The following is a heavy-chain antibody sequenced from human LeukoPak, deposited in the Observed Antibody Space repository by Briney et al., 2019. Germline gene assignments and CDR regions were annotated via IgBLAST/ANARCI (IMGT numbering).Heavy chain of an antibody. D-gene: IGHD3-22*01. Sequence: LSLTCAVYGGSFSGYYWSWIRQPPGKGLEWLSYIIDNGRKTYYADSVKGRFTISRDNAKYSLYLQINRLRDEDTAVYYCARASEDSRGHYQGFDSWGQGTLVTVSS. CDR2: IIDNGRKT. J-gene: IGHJ4*02. V-gene: IGHV3-11*04. CDR1: GGSFSGYY. CDR3: ARASEDSRGHYQGFDS.